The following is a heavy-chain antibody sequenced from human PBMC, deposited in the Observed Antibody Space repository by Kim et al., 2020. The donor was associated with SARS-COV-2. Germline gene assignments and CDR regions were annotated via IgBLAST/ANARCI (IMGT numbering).Heavy chain of an antibody. D-gene: IGHD3-10*01. V-gene: IGHV4-4*02. CDR1: GESITNNNW. CDR3: ARRSGTYIP. CDR2: IHHNGNT. J-gene: IGHJ5*02. Sequence: SETLSLTCDVPGESITNNNWWTWVRQPPGKGLEWLGEIHHNGNTNYHPSLKSRVTISLDKSKNQFSLKLSSVTAADTAVYYCARRSGTYIPWGQGTLVTVSS.